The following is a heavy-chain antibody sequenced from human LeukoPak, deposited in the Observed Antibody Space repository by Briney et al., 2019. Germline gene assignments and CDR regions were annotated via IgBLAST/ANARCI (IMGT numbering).Heavy chain of an antibody. CDR1: GYTLTELS. D-gene: IGHD3-9*01. V-gene: IGHV1-24*01. J-gene: IGHJ3*02. CDR2: FDPEDGET. Sequence: ASVKVSCKVSGYTLTELSMHWVRQAPGKGLEWMGGFDPEDGETIYAQKFQGRVTMTTDTSTSTAYMELRSLRSDDTAVYYCARDGGRVRYFDWLLSRIDAFDIWGQGTMVTVSS. CDR3: ARDGGRVRYFDWLLSRIDAFDI.